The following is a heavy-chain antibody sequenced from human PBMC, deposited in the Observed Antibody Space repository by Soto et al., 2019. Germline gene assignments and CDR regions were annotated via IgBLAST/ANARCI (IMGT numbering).Heavy chain of an antibody. Sequence: SPTLSLTCVISGDSVSSNIAAWNWIRQSPSRGLEWLGRTYYRSKWYNEYAVSVKSRMTIDPDTSKNQFSLHVNSVTPEDTAVYYCTRGWAFESWGQGTMVTVSS. CDR3: TRGWAFES. J-gene: IGHJ3*02. D-gene: IGHD2-15*01. CDR1: GDSVSSNIAA. V-gene: IGHV6-1*01. CDR2: TYYRSKWYN.